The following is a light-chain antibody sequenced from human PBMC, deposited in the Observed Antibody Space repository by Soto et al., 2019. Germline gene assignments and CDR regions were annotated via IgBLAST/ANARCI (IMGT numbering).Light chain of an antibody. CDR1: QGISNY. V-gene: IGKV1-27*01. Sequence: MLMTPSPSSLSASVLQRGLMSSRASQGISNYLAWYQQKPGNVPKLLIYAASTLQSGVPSRFSGSGCGTDFTLTISSLQPEDVATYYCQKYNSAPWTCGQGTKGDIK. J-gene: IGKJ1*01. CDR2: AAS. CDR3: QKYNSAPWT.